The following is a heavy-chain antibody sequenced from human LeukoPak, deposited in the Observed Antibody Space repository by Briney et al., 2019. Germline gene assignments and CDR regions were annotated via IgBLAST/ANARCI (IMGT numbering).Heavy chain of an antibody. J-gene: IGHJ4*02. Sequence: SETLSLTCTVSGGSISSSNYYWGWIRQPPGKGLEWIGSIYYSGSTYYNPSLKSRVTISVDTSKNQFSLKLSSVTAADTAVYYCARYIGYCSGGSCYSDDYGDFFDYWGQGTLVTVSS. CDR1: GGSISSSNYY. CDR3: ARYIGYCSGGSCYSDDYGDFFDY. CDR2: IYYSGST. D-gene: IGHD2-15*01. V-gene: IGHV4-39*01.